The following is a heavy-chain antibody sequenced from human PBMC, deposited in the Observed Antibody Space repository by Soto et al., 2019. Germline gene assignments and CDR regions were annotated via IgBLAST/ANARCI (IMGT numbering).Heavy chain of an antibody. CDR3: ARATSCGGDCYNIFDF. V-gene: IGHV4-59*01. J-gene: IGHJ4*02. Sequence: SETLSLTCTVSGGSITGYYWSWIRQPPGKGLEWIGYIYYTGSTKYNPSLKSRVTISGDTSKKQFSLKLSSVTAADTAVYYCARATSCGGDCYNIFDFWGQGTLVTVSS. CDR2: IYYTGST. D-gene: IGHD2-21*02. CDR1: GGSITGYY.